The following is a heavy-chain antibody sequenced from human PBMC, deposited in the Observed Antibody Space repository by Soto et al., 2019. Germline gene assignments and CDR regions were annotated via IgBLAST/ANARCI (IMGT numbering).Heavy chain of an antibody. CDR2: FDPEDGET. V-gene: IGHV1-24*01. Sequence: QVQLVQSGAEVKKPGASVKVSCKVSGYTLTELSMHWVRQAPGKGLEWMGGFDPEDGETIYAQKFQGRVNMTEDTSTDTAYMELSSLRSEDTAVYCCATDFDARYYYGLDLWGQGTKVTVSS. CDR1: GYTLTELS. CDR3: ATDFDARYYYGLDL. J-gene: IGHJ6*02.